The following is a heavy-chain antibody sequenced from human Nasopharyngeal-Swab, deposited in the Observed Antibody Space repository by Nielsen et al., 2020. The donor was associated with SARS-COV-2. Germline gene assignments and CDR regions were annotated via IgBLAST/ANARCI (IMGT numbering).Heavy chain of an antibody. V-gene: IGHV1-24*01. J-gene: IGHJ4*02. CDR2: FDPEDGET. CDR3: ALAILSSSWYGAGDY. CDR1: GYTLTELS. D-gene: IGHD6-13*01. Sequence: ASVKVSCKVSGYTLTELSMHWVRQAPGKGLEWMGGFDPEDGETIYAQKLQGRVTMTTDTSTSTAYMELRSLRSDDTAVYYCALAILSSSWYGAGDYWGQGTLVTVSS.